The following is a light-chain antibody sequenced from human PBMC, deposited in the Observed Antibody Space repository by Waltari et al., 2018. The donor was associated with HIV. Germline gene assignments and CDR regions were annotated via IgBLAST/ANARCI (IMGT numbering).Light chain of an antibody. J-gene: IGKJ4*01. CDR3: MQALESPLT. V-gene: IGKV2-28*01. CDR2: LGS. CDR1: QSLLKSNGYIY. Sequence: DIVMTQSPLSLSVTPGEPASISCRSSQSLLKSNGYIYLDWYLQKPGQSPQLLVYLGSNRASGVPDRFIGSGSSRYCTLKISRVEAEDVGIYYCMQALESPLTFGGGTRVEIK.